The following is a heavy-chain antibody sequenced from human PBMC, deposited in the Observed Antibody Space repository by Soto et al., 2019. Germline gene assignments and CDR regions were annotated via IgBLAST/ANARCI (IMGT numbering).Heavy chain of an antibody. V-gene: IGHV3-30*18. J-gene: IGHJ4*02. Sequence: GGSLRLSCAASGFTFSDYAMHWVRQAPGRGLEWVAVVSHDGRNTHYADSVKGRFTISRDSSKNTVSLEMTSLRAEDTAVYYCAKGGRQWLVTSDFNYWGQGTLVTVSS. D-gene: IGHD6-19*01. CDR1: GFTFSDYA. CDR2: VSHDGRNT. CDR3: AKGGRQWLVTSDFNY.